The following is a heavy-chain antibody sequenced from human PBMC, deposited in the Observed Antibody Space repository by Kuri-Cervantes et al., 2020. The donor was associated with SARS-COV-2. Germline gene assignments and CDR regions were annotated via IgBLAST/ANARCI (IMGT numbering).Heavy chain of an antibody. V-gene: IGHV1-18*01. J-gene: IGHJ4*02. CDR3: ASWGRDMTTVTWVDY. CDR2: ISAYNSNT. Sequence: ASVKVSCKASGYTFTSYGIGWVRQAPGQGLEWMGWISAYNSNTNYAQKLQGRVTMTTDTSTSTAYMELRSLRSDDTAVYYCASWGRDMTTVTWVDYWGQGTLVTVSS. CDR1: GYTFTSYG. D-gene: IGHD4-17*01.